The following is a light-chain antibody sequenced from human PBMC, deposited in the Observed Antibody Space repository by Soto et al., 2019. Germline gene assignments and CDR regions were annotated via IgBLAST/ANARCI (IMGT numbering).Light chain of an antibody. Sequence: SALPKPPSATGSPGQSVTISCTGTSSDVGGYNYVSWYQQHPGKAPKLMIYEVSKRPSGVPDRFSGSKSGNTASLTVSGLQAEDEADYYCSSYAGSNLYVFGTGTKVTVL. V-gene: IGLV2-8*01. CDR3: SSYAGSNLYV. J-gene: IGLJ1*01. CDR1: SSDVGGYNY. CDR2: EVS.